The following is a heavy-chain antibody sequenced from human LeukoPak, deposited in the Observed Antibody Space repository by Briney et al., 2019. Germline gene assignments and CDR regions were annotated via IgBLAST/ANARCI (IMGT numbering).Heavy chain of an antibody. CDR2: IYYSGST. J-gene: IGHJ5*02. Sequence: KPSETLSLTCTVSGDSISSYYWSWIRQPPGKGLEWIGYIYYSGSTNYNPSLKSRVTVSVDTSKNQFSLKLSSVTAADTAVYYCARQYSYGSNWFDPWGQGTLVTVSS. V-gene: IGHV4-59*01. D-gene: IGHD5-18*01. CDR3: ARQYSYGSNWFDP. CDR1: GDSISSYY.